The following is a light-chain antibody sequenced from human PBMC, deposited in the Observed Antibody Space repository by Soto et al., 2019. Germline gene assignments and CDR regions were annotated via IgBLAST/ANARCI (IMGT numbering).Light chain of an antibody. CDR1: SSDVGGYNY. CDR2: EVS. Sequence: QSVLTQPASVSGSPAQSTTISSTGTSSDVGGYNYVSWYQQHQGKAPKLMIYEVSNRPSGVSNRFSGSKSGKTASLTISGLQAEDEADYYCSSYTSSSTPYVFGTGTKV. J-gene: IGLJ1*01. V-gene: IGLV2-14*01. CDR3: SSYTSSSTPYV.